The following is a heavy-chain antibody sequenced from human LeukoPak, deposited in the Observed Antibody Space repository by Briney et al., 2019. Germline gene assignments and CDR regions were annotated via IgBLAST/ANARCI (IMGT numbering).Heavy chain of an antibody. J-gene: IGHJ4*02. CDR2: IYYGGSA. CDR1: GGSVGSSNYY. CDR3: ASADGDLRFPFDY. V-gene: IGHV4-39*07. D-gene: IGHD5-12*01. Sequence: SETLSLTCTVSGGSVGSSNYYWGWIRQPPGKGLEWIGTIYYGGSADYNPSLKSRVTLSVDTSENQFSLKLSSVTAADTAVYYCASADGDLRFPFDYWGQGTLVTVSS.